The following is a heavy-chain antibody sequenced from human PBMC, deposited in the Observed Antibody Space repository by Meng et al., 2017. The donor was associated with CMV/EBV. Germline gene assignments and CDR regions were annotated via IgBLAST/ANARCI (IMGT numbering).Heavy chain of an antibody. CDR2: ISGSGGST. Sequence: GESLKISCAASGFTFSSYSMNWVRQAPGKGLEWVSAISGSGGSTYYADSVKGRFTISRDNSKNTLYLQMNSLRAEDTAVYYCAKWGNDFWSGYYPEHYFDYWGQGTLVTVSS. CDR1: GFTFSSYS. V-gene: IGHV3-23*01. J-gene: IGHJ4*02. D-gene: IGHD3-3*01. CDR3: AKWGNDFWSGYYPEHYFDY.